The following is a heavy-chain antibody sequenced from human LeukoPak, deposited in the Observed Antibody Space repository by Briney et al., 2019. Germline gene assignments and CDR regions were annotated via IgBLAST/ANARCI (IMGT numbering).Heavy chain of an antibody. Sequence: ASVKVSCKASGYTFTGYHMHWARQAPGQGLEWMGWINPNSGGTNYAQKFQGRVTMTRDTSISTAYMELSRLRSDDMAVYYCARALYYDILTGYYPFDYWGQGTLVTVSS. J-gene: IGHJ4*02. V-gene: IGHV1-2*02. CDR3: ARALYYDILTGYYPFDY. D-gene: IGHD3-9*01. CDR1: GYTFTGYH. CDR2: INPNSGGT.